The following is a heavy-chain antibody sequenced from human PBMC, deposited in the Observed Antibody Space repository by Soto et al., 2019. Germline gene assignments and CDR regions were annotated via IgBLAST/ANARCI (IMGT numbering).Heavy chain of an antibody. V-gene: IGHV3-30*18. J-gene: IGHJ4*02. CDR2: ISYDGSNK. CDR1: GFTFSSYG. D-gene: IGHD5-18*01. CDR3: AKDRAAMVKSITSFDY. Sequence: QVQLVESGGGVVQPGRSLRLSCAASGFTFSSYGMHWVRQAPGKGLEWVAVISYDGSNKYYADSVKGRFTISRDNSKNTLYLQMNSLRAEDTAVYYCAKDRAAMVKSITSFDYWGQGTLVTVSS.